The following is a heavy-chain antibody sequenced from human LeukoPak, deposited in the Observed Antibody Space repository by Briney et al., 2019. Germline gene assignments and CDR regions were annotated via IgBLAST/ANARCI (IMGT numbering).Heavy chain of an antibody. CDR3: ARGLGLRTGNWYFDL. J-gene: IGHJ2*01. CDR2: IGSGSSYI. D-gene: IGHD1-1*01. V-gene: IGHV3-21*01. Sequence: PGGSLRLSCAASRFTFNIYSMNWVRQAPGKGPEWVSSIGSGSSYIYYADSVKGRFTISRDNAKNSLYLQMNSLRAEDTAVYYCARGLGLRTGNWYFDLWGRGTLVTVSS. CDR1: RFTFNIYS.